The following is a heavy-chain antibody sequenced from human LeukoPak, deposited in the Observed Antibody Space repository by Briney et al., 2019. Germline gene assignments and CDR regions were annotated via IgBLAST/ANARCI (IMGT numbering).Heavy chain of an antibody. CDR3: ARGMYYYDGSGDY. D-gene: IGHD3-22*01. Sequence: SETLSLTCNVSGGSISSYYWSWIRQPPGKGLEWIGYTYYSGSTNYNPSLKSRVTISINTSKNQFSLNLTSVTAADTAVYYCARGMYYYDGSGDYWGQGTLVTVSS. CDR2: TYYSGST. J-gene: IGHJ4*02. CDR1: GGSISSYY. V-gene: IGHV4-59*08.